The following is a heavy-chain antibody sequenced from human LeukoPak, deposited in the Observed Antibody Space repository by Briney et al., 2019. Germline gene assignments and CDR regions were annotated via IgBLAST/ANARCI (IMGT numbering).Heavy chain of an antibody. CDR1: GFSFSRYW. CDR2: IKEDGSEK. Sequence: GGSLRLSCAASGFSFSRYWMTWVRQAPGKGLEWVANIKEDGSEKTHVDSLKDRFTISRDNAKNSVFLQMNSLRAEDTAIYYCARDIRYGDSDYWGQGTLVTVSS. CDR3: ARDIRYGDSDY. D-gene: IGHD4-17*01. V-gene: IGHV3-7*05. J-gene: IGHJ4*02.